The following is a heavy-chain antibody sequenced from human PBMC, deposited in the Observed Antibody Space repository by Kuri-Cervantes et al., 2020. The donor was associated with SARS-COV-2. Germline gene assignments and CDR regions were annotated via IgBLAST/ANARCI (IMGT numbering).Heavy chain of an antibody. D-gene: IGHD2-15*01. CDR2: IKSKTDGGTT. CDR1: GFTFSNAW. J-gene: IGHJ3*02. Sequence: GGSLRLSCAASGFTFSNAWMSWVRQAPGKGLEWVGRIKSKTDGGTTDYAAPVKGRFTISRDNSKTTLYLQMNSLRAEDTAVYYCAKGFPRPYGSGGSCYAKDAIDIWGQGTMVTVSS. CDR3: AKGFPRPYGSGGSCYAKDAIDI. V-gene: IGHV3-15*01.